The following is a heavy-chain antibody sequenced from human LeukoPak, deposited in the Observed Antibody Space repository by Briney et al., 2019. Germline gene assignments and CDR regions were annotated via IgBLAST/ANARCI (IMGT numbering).Heavy chain of an antibody. V-gene: IGHV4-39*07. CDR2: IYYSGST. D-gene: IGHD3-10*01. J-gene: IGHJ4*02. Sequence: SETLSLTCTVSGGSISSYYWGWIRQPPGKGLEWIGSIYYSGSTYYNPSLKSRVTISVDTSKNQFSLKLSSVTAADTAVYYCARLSAPYYGSGSYAAERGTFFDYWGQGTLVTVSS. CDR1: GGSISSYY. CDR3: ARLSAPYYGSGSYAAERGTFFDY.